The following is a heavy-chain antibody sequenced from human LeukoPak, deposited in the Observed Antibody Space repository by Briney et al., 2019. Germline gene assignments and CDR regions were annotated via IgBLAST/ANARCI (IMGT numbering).Heavy chain of an antibody. CDR1: GFTFSDHY. Sequence: GGSLRLSCAASGFTFSDHYMDWVRQAPGKGLEWVGRTRNKANSYTTEYAASVKGRFTISRDDSKNSLYLQMNSLKTEDTAVYYCAAMVRGGNFDYWGQGTLVTVSS. V-gene: IGHV3-72*01. D-gene: IGHD3-10*01. CDR3: AAMVRGGNFDY. J-gene: IGHJ4*02. CDR2: TRNKANSYTT.